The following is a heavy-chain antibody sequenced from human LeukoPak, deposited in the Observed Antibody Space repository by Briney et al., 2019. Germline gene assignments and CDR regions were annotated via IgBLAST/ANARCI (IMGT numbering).Heavy chain of an antibody. Sequence: ASVKVSCKASGYTFTGYYMHWVRQAPGQGLEWMGWINPNSGGTNYAQKFQGRVTMTRDTSISTAYMELSRLRSDDTAVYYCARDRRVVVVVPAAKSPYGMDVWGQGTTVTVSS. V-gene: IGHV1-2*02. CDR1: GYTFTGYY. J-gene: IGHJ6*02. D-gene: IGHD2-2*01. CDR3: ARDRRVVVVVPAAKSPYGMDV. CDR2: INPNSGGT.